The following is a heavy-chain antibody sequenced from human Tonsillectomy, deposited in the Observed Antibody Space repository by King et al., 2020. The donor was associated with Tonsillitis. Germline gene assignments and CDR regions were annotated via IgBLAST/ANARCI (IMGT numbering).Heavy chain of an antibody. V-gene: IGHV3-53*01. J-gene: IGHJ6*02. CDR3: ARTSLGYYYGMDV. Sequence: EEQLVQSGGGLIQPGGSLRLSCAASGFTVSSNYMSWVRQAPGKGLEWGSVIYSGGSTYYADSVKGRFTISRDNSKNTLYLQMNSLRAEDTAVYYCARTSLGYYYGMDVWGQGTTVTVSS. D-gene: IGHD1-26*01. CDR1: GFTVSSNY. CDR2: IYSGGST.